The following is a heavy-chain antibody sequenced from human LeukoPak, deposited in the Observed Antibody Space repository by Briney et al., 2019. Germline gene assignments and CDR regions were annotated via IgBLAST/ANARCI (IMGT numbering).Heavy chain of an antibody. CDR1: GFTFNNYD. Sequence: GGSLRLSCAASGFTFNNYDIHWVRHATGRGLEWVSGIDTAGDTYYPDSVQGRFTISRENAKNTLYLQMNSLRAEDTAVYYCAKDMIVVVITPSGVDYWGQGTLVTVSS. CDR2: IDTAGDT. D-gene: IGHD3-22*01. V-gene: IGHV3-13*01. J-gene: IGHJ4*02. CDR3: AKDMIVVVITPSGVDY.